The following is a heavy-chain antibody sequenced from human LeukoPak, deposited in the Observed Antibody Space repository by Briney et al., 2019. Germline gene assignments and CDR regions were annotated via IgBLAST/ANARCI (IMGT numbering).Heavy chain of an antibody. D-gene: IGHD3-10*01. J-gene: IGHJ4*02. Sequence: ASVKVSYKASGYTFTSYYMHWVRQAPGQGLEWMGIINPSGGSTSYAQKFQGRVTMTRDTSTSTVYMELSSLRSEDTAVYYCARGKGWFGEALYYFDYWGQGTLVTVSS. CDR1: GYTFTSYY. V-gene: IGHV1-46*01. CDR2: INPSGGST. CDR3: ARGKGWFGEALYYFDY.